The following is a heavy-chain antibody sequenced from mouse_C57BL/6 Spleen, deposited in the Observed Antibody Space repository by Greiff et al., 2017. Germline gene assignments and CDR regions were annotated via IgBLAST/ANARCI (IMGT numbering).Heavy chain of an antibody. Sequence: EVKLVESGGGLVKPGGSLKLSCAASGFTFSDYGMHWVRQAPEKGLEWVAYISSGGSTIYSADTVKGRFTISRDDAKNTLFLQMTSLRSEDTAMYYCARDSNYVRPWFAYWGQGTLVTVSA. CDR2: ISSGGSTI. CDR3: ARDSNYVRPWFAY. V-gene: IGHV5-17*01. J-gene: IGHJ3*01. CDR1: GFTFSDYG. D-gene: IGHD2-5*01.